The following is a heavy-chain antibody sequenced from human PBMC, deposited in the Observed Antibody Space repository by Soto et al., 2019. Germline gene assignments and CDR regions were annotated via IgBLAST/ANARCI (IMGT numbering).Heavy chain of an antibody. CDR3: ARENYGPTTVTASDAYNWFDH. CDR1: GGSISSGDYY. J-gene: IGHJ5*02. Sequence: QVQLQESGPGLVKPSQTLSLTCTVSGGSISSGDYYWSWIRQPPGKGLEWIGYIYYSGSTYYNPSLKSRVTISVDTSKNQFSLKLSSVTAADTAVYYCARENYGPTTVTASDAYNWFDHWGQGTLVTVSS. V-gene: IGHV4-30-4*01. CDR2: IYYSGST. D-gene: IGHD4-17*01.